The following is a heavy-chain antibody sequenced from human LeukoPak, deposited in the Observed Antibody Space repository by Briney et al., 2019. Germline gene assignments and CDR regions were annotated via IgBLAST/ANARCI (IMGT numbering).Heavy chain of an antibody. V-gene: IGHV1-2*02. Sequence: ASVKVSCKTSGYTFTDYYIHWVRQAPGQGLEWMGWTNPNSGETNSAQKFQGRVTMTGDTSISTAYMELRRVRSDDTAVYYCARDRDYSNTERGFDYWGQGTLVTVSS. D-gene: IGHD4-11*01. CDR1: GYTFTDYY. CDR2: TNPNSGET. CDR3: ARDRDYSNTERGFDY. J-gene: IGHJ4*02.